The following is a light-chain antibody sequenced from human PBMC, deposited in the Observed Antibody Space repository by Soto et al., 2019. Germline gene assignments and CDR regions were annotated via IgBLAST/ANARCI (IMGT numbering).Light chain of an antibody. V-gene: IGKV1-12*01. CDR2: LAS. J-gene: IGKJ1*01. Sequence: DIQMTQSPSSVSASVGGRVTITCRPSQGIRERLACYQQRPGKVPQLVVDLASTLPSGVPSRCSGSGSGAESIFTITAMQADHFATYCGPQIFSFPRPFGQGTELDIK. CDR1: QGIRER. CDR3: PQIFSFPRP.